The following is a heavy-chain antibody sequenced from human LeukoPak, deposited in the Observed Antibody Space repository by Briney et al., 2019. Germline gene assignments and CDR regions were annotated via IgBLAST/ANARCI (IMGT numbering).Heavy chain of an antibody. J-gene: IGHJ6*01. V-gene: IGHV4-59*08. Sequence: SETLSLSCTVSGGSINNYFWRWRRQPAGEGLGMIGYHYYSCSTNYNPSLQSRVTISVDTSINQFSLQRSTLTAADSAVYYCARHDDIAVFRNGMDVWGEGAIVTVSA. CDR2: HYYSCST. D-gene: IGHD6-19*01. CDR1: GGSINNYF. CDR3: ARHDDIAVFRNGMDV.